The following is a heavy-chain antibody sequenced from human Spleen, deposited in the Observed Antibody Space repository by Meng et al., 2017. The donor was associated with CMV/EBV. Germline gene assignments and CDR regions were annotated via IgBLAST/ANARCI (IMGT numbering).Heavy chain of an antibody. CDR1: GGSISSSSYY. CDR3: ARRKGGPEFDY. V-gene: IGHV4-39*01. J-gene: IGHJ4*02. D-gene: IGHD3-16*01. Sequence: SETLSLTCTVSGGSISSSSYYWGWFRQPPGKGLEWIGSIYYSGSTYYNPSLKSRVTISVDTSKNQFSLKLSSVTAADTAVYYCARRKGGPEFDYWGQGTLVTV. CDR2: IYYSGST.